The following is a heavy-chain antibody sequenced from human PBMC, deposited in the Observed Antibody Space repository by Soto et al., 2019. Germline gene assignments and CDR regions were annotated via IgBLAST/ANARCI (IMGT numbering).Heavy chain of an antibody. Sequence: PSETMSLTCTVSGGYVSSGSYYWSWIRQPPGKGLEWIGYIYYSGSTNYNPSLKSRVTISVDTSKNQFSLKLSSVTAADTAVYYCARYTGGFDYWGQGTLVTVSS. CDR3: ARYTGGFDY. J-gene: IGHJ4*02. CDR2: IYYSGST. D-gene: IGHD3-10*01. CDR1: GGYVSSGSYY. V-gene: IGHV4-61*01.